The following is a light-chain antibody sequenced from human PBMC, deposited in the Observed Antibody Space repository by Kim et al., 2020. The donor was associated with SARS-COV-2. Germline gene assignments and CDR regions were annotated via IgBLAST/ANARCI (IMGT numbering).Light chain of an antibody. CDR2: QDN. CDR1: KLGDKY. Sequence: PGQTASITCSGYKLGDKYVSWYQQKPGQSPVVVISQDNQRPSGIPERFSGSNSGNTATLTISGTQAMDEADYYCQAWDSSTHNYVFGAGTKVTVL. CDR3: QAWDSSTHNYV. J-gene: IGLJ1*01. V-gene: IGLV3-1*01.